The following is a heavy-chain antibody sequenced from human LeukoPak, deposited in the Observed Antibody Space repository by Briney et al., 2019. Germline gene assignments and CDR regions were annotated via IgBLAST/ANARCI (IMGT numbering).Heavy chain of an antibody. V-gene: IGHV3-23*01. CDR3: AKSLRSSALYYFDC. CDR2: ISGSGGST. Sequence: GGSLRLSCAASGFTFSSYAMTWDRQAPGKGLEWVSGISGSGGSTYYADSVKGRFTISRDNSKNTLYLQMNSLRVEDTAVYYCAKSLRSSALYYFDCWGQGTLVTVSS. J-gene: IGHJ4*02. CDR1: GFTFSSYA. D-gene: IGHD5-12*01.